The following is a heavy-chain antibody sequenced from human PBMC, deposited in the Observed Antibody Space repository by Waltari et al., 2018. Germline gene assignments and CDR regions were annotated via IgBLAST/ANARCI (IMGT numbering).Heavy chain of an antibody. J-gene: IGHJ3*01. D-gene: IGHD2-15*01. CDR2: MFFGGKT. Sequence: QVQLHESGPGLVKPSETLSLTCTVSGGSVSGYHWSWVRKSPGKGLEWIGYMFFGGKTNYSPSLKSRVFISGDTSKNQFSLYLNSVTAADTAIYYCARGRCNGGSCHPLNPFDVWGQGTEVTVSS. V-gene: IGHV4-59*02. CDR1: GGSVSGYH. CDR3: ARGRCNGGSCHPLNPFDV.